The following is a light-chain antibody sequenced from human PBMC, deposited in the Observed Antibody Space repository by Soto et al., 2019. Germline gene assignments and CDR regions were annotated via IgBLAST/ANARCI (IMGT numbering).Light chain of an antibody. J-gene: IGLJ1*01. CDR3: SSYTSSSKGYV. V-gene: IGLV2-14*01. CDR2: DVS. CDR1: SSDVGGYNY. Sequence: QSALTQPASVSGSPGQSITISCTGTSSDVGGYNYVSWYQQHPGKAPKLMIYDVSNRPSGVSNRFSGSKSGNTASLTISGLQAEDEADYYCSSYTSSSKGYVFGTGTQLTVL.